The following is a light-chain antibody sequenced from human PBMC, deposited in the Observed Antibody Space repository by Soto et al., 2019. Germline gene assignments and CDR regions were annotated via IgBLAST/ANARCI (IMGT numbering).Light chain of an antibody. CDR1: QSISSN. CDR3: QQRSNWPLT. V-gene: IGKV3-15*01. J-gene: IGKJ5*01. CDR2: GAS. Sequence: DIVMTQSPVTLSVSPGERATLSCRASQSISSNLAWYQQKPGQAPRLVIYGASTRATGVPARFSGSGSGTDFTLTTSSLEPEDFAVYYCQQRSNWPLTFGQGTRLEIK.